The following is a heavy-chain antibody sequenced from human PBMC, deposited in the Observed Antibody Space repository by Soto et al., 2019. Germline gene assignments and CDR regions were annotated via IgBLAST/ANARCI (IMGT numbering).Heavy chain of an antibody. CDR3: ALMDGDYNYFGLDV. CDR2: FFSDAER. V-gene: IGHV2-26*01. CDR1: GFSLTNGRMG. J-gene: IGHJ6*02. Sequence: QVTLKESGPSLLKPTETLTMTCSVSGFSLTNGRMGERWIRQPPVKALEWLAHFFSDAERSYSTSMQSRLNMYKDSSGSQVVLTMTHMAPAATATCCCALMDGDYNYFGLDVWGHGIAVTAAS. D-gene: IGHD4-17*01.